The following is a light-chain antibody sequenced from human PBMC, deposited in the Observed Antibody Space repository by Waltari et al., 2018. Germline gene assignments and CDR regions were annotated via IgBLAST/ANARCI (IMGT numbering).Light chain of an antibody. CDR2: WAS. J-gene: IGKJ2*01. Sequence: DIVMTQSPDCLAVPLGERATINCKSSQSVLYSSDNKNYLGWYQQKPGPPPKLLISWASTRESGVPDRFSGSGSGTDFTLTISSLQAEDVAVYYCQQYYSDPNNFGQGTKLEIE. V-gene: IGKV4-1*01. CDR3: QQYYSDPNN. CDR1: QSVLYSSDNKNY.